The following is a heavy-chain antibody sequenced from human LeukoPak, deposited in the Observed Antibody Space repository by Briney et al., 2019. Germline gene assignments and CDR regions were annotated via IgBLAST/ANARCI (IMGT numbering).Heavy chain of an antibody. Sequence: PGRSLRLSCAASGFAFYDYGMHWVRQAPGKGLEWVSGIDWKSVNIAYADSVKGRFTISRDNAKSSLYLQMNSLRAENTAVYYCAREWGSSGPDSDYWGQGTLVTVSS. D-gene: IGHD3-22*01. V-gene: IGHV3-9*01. CDR3: AREWGSSGPDSDY. J-gene: IGHJ4*02. CDR1: GFAFYDYG. CDR2: IDWKSVNI.